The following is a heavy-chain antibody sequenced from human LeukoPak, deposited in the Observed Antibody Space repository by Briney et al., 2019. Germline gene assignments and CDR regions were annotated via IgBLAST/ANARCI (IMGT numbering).Heavy chain of an antibody. CDR1: EFTFGDYA. CDR3: ARDYYYYMDV. V-gene: IGHV3-7*01. Sequence: GGSLRLSCTASEFTFGDYAMTWVRQAPGKGLEWVANIKQDGSDKYYVDSVKGRFTISRDNAKNSLYLQMNSLRAEDTAVYYCARDYYYYMDVWGNGTTVTVSS. J-gene: IGHJ6*03. CDR2: IKQDGSDK.